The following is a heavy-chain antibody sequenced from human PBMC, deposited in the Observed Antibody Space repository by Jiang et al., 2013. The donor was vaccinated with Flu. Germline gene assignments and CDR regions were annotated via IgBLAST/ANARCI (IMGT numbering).Heavy chain of an antibody. CDR1: GGSFSGYY. D-gene: IGHD4-11*01. CDR2: INHSGST. J-gene: IGHJ4*02. Sequence: LLKPSETLSLTCAVYGGSFSGYYWSWIRQPPGKGLEWIGEINHSGSTNYNPSLKSRVTISVDTSKNQFSLKLSSVTAADTAVYYCARHRTHMTTAEFDYWGQGTLVTVSS. CDR3: ARHRTHMTTAEFDY. V-gene: IGHV4-34*01.